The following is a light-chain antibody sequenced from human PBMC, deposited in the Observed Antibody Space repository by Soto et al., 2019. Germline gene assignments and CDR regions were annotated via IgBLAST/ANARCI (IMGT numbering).Light chain of an antibody. CDR3: DQRGTWPFT. Sequence: EIVLTQSPATLSLSPGERATLSCRASQSISSYLAWYKQKPDQAPRLLIYDPSNRATGIPARFSGSGSGTDITRTISSLEPEEFAVYYGDQRGTWPFTFGPGTKVDIK. J-gene: IGKJ3*01. CDR1: QSISSY. V-gene: IGKV3-11*01. CDR2: DPS.